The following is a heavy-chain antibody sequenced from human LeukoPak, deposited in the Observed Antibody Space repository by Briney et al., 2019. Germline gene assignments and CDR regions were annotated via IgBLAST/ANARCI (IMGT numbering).Heavy chain of an antibody. Sequence: SQTLSLTCTVSGGSISSGGYYWSWIRQPPGKGLEWIGYIYHSGSTYYNPSLKSRVTISVDRSKNQFTLKLSSVTAADTAVYYCARGDPLEMATMKCFDYWGQGTLVTVSS. V-gene: IGHV4-30-2*01. J-gene: IGHJ4*02. CDR1: GGSISSGGYY. D-gene: IGHD5-24*01. CDR2: IYHSGST. CDR3: ARGDPLEMATMKCFDY.